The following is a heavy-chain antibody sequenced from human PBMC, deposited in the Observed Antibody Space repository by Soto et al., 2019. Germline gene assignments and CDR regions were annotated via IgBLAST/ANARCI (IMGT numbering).Heavy chain of an antibody. CDR1: GGSISSYY. J-gene: IGHJ6*02. Sequence: SETLSLTCTVSGGSISSYYWSWIRQPPGKGPEWIGYIYYSGSTNYNPSLKSRVTISVDTSKNQFSLKLSSVTAADTAVYYCAREGFESWAPKEGDAGYYYYGMGVRGQGNTVTVAS. V-gene: IGHV4-59*01. D-gene: IGHD2-21*01. CDR2: IYYSGST. CDR3: AREGFESWAPKEGDAGYYYYGMGV.